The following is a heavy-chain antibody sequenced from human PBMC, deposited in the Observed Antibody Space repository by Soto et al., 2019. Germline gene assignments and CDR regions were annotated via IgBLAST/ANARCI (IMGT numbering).Heavy chain of an antibody. J-gene: IGHJ6*02. CDR2: IKTKTDGGTT. CDR3: TAAPVGYDSSGYYYYYGMDV. D-gene: IGHD3-22*01. Sequence: GGSLRLSCAASGFTFNNAWMSWVRQAPGKGLEWDGRIKTKTDGGTTDYAAPVKGRFTISRDDSKKTLYLQMNSLKTEDTAVYYCTAAPVGYDSSGYYYYYGMDVWGQGTTVTVSS. V-gene: IGHV3-15*01. CDR1: GFTFNNAW.